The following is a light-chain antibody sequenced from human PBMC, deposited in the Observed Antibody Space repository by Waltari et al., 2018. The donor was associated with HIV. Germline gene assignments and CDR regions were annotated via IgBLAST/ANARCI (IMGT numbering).Light chain of an antibody. V-gene: IGKV1-5*03. CDR2: KAS. Sequence: DIQMTPSPPTLSAYIGDRVTITCRASQNIVRWLVWYQHKPGKAPKLLIYKASLLETGVPSRFSGSGSGTDFALTISSLQPVDSATYYCQQYNSSPWAFGQGTTVEIK. CDR3: QQYNSSPWA. CDR1: QNIVRW. J-gene: IGKJ1*01.